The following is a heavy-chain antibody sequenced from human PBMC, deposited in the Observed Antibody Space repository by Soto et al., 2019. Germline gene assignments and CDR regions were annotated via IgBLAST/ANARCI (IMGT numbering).Heavy chain of an antibody. CDR2: FSATSENT. D-gene: IGHD6-19*01. CDR3: AKARHQQWVRLPFDY. V-gene: IGHV3-23*01. CDR1: GFFFSSYT. J-gene: IGHJ4*02. Sequence: EVQLLESGGGLVQPGGSLRLSCVGSGFFFSSYTMTWVRQAPGKGLEWVSSFSATSENTYYADPVRGRFTISRDNSKNTLFLQMNSLTAEDTAMYYCAKARHQQWVRLPFDYWGQGILVIVSS.